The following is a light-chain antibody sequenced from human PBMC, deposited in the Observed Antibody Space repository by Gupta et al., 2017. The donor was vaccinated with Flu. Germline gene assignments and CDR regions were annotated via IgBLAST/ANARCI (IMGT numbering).Light chain of an antibody. CDR1: SRDVGGYNY. CDR3: SSYTSSSTYV. CDR2: AVS. Sequence: SARTQPAPVPGPPEQSITISCTGTSRDVGGYNYVSWYQQHPAKAPNLMIYAVSNRPSGVSNLFSGSKSGNTASLTISGLQAEAEADYYCSSYTSSSTYVFRPGTKVTVL. J-gene: IGLJ1*01. V-gene: IGLV2-14*01.